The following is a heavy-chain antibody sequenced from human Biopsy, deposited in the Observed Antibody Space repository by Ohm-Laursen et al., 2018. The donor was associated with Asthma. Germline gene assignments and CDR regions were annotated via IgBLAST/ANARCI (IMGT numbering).Heavy chain of an antibody. Sequence: SVTVSCKSPGGTFSNFAISWVRQAPGQGLEWLGGLMTVFGTTNYAPKFQGRVTITADESTRTAYMWVTSLRCEDTAISYCARCQVGYSSGWSLLLKKIYYSGMDVWGQGTAVTVSS. J-gene: IGHJ6*02. V-gene: IGHV1-69*13. CDR3: ARCQVGYSSGWSLLLKKIYYSGMDV. D-gene: IGHD6-19*01. CDR2: LMTVFGTT. CDR1: GGTFSNFA.